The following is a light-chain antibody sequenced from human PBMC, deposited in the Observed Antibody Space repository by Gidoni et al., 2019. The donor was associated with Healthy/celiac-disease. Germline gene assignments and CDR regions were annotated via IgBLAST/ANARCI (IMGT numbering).Light chain of an antibody. CDR3: QQYNSFQCT. CDR2: KAP. Sequence: DIQMTQSPSTLSASVGDRVTITCRASHSISSWLAWYQQKPGKAPKLLIYKAPSLESGVPSRFSGSGSGTEFTLTISSLQPDDFATYYCQQYNSFQCTFXQXTKLEIK. V-gene: IGKV1-5*03. CDR1: HSISSW. J-gene: IGKJ2*02.